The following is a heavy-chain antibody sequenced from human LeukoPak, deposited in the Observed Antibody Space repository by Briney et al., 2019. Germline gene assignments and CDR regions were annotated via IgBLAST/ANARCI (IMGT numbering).Heavy chain of an antibody. V-gene: IGHV4-39*06. CDR2: IYYSGSA. Sequence: PSETLSLTCTVSGGSISSSSYYWGWIRQPPGKGLEWIGSIYYSGSAYYNPSLKSRVTISVDTSKNQSPLKLSSVTAADTAVYYCAKHILGDAFDIWGQGTMVTVSS. J-gene: IGHJ3*02. CDR1: GGSISSSSYY. D-gene: IGHD1-26*01. CDR3: AKHILGDAFDI.